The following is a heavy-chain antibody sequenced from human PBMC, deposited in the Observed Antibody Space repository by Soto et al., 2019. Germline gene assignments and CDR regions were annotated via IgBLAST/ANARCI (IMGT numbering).Heavy chain of an antibody. CDR1: GGSFSGYY. Sequence: SETLSLTCAVYGGSFSGYYWSWIRQPPGKGLEWIGEINHSGSTNYNPSLKSRVTISVDTSKNQFSLKLSSVTAADTAVYYCARPVFGAGYYYYGMDVWGQGTTVTVSS. D-gene: IGHD3-3*01. J-gene: IGHJ6*02. V-gene: IGHV4-34*01. CDR2: INHSGST. CDR3: ARPVFGAGYYYYGMDV.